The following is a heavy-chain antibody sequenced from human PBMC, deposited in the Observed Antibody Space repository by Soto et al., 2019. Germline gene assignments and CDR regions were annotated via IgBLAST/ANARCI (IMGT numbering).Heavy chain of an antibody. CDR1: GYTFTSYG. CDR3: AMVVAATLAHDAFDI. V-gene: IGHV1-46*01. CDR2: INPSGGST. J-gene: IGHJ3*02. Sequence: ASVKVSCKASGYTFTSYGINWVRQAPGQGLEWMGIINPSGGSTSYAQKFQGRVTMTRDTSTSTVYMELSSLRSEDTAVYYCAMVVAATLAHDAFDIWGQGTMVTVSS. D-gene: IGHD2-15*01.